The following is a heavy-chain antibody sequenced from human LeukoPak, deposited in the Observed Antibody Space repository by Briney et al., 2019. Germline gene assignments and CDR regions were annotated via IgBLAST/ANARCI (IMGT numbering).Heavy chain of an antibody. Sequence: GESLRLSCAGSGFMFEHYAMNWVRQAPGRGLEWVSVITGIGGGTYYAESVEGRFTVSRDNSKNTVYLQMNSLRADDTAVYYCAKDGGSTLPYYFDWWGQGTLVTVAS. D-gene: IGHD3-10*01. J-gene: IGHJ4*02. CDR1: GFMFEHYA. CDR3: AKDGGSTLPYYFDW. V-gene: IGHV3-23*01. CDR2: ITGIGGGT.